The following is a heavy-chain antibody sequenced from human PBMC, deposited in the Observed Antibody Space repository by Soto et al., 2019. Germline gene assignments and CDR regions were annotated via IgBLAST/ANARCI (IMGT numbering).Heavy chain of an antibody. CDR3: ARGWGRIFDS. V-gene: IGHV4-34*01. CDR1: GGSFSGYY. Sequence: QVQLQQWGAGLLKPSETLSLTCAVYGGSFSGYYWNWIRQPPGKGLEWIGEINHSGRTNYNPSLTSRVTLSVDTSKNQFSLKLSSVTAADTAVYYCARGWGRIFDSWGQGTLVTVSS. D-gene: IGHD7-27*01. CDR2: INHSGRT. J-gene: IGHJ4*02.